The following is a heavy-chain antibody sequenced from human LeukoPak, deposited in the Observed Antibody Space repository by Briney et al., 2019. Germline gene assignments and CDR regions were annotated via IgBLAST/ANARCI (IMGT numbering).Heavy chain of an antibody. V-gene: IGHV4-39*01. CDR2: IYYSGST. CDR3: ARHGSASGWYRSHFDY. CDR1: GGSISSSSYY. Sequence: SETLSLTCTVSGGSISSSSYYWGWIRQPPGKGLEWIGSIYYSGSTYYSPSLKSRVTMSVDTSKNHFSLKLSSVTAADTAVYYCARHGSASGWYRSHFDYWGQGTLVTVSS. D-gene: IGHD6-19*01. J-gene: IGHJ4*02.